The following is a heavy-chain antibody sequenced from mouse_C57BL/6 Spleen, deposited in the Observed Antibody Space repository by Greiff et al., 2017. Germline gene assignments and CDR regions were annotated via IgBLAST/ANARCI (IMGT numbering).Heavy chain of an antibody. CDR3: ARDDVYYGSSYRYFDV. D-gene: IGHD1-1*01. CDR1: GYTFTSYW. J-gene: IGHJ1*03. V-gene: IGHV1-64*01. CDR2: IHPNSGST. Sequence: QVQLKQPGAELVKPGASVKLSCKASGYTFTSYWMHWVKQRPGQGLEWIGMIHPNSGSTNYNEKFKSKATLTVDKSSSTAYMQLSSLTSEDSAVYYCARDDVYYGSSYRYFDVWGTGTTVTVSS.